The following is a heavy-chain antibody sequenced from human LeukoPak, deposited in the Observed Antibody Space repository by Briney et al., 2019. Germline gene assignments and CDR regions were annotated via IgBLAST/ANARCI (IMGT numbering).Heavy chain of an antibody. Sequence: ASVKVSCKTSGYTFTSYDLNWVRQATGQGVEWMGWVNPNSGNTGYAQKLQGRVTMTTDTSTSTAYMELRSLRSDDTAVYYCARARGGYDAFDIWGQGTMVTVSS. J-gene: IGHJ3*02. D-gene: IGHD3-16*01. CDR1: GYTFTSYD. CDR3: ARARGGYDAFDI. CDR2: VNPNSGNT. V-gene: IGHV1-8*01.